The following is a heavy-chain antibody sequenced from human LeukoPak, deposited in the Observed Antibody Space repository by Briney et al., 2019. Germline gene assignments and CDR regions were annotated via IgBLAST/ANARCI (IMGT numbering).Heavy chain of an antibody. D-gene: IGHD3-22*01. CDR1: GFTFSDYY. CDR3: ARGAMIVVVITEGQH. Sequence: GGSLRLSCAASGFTFSDYYMSWIRQAPGKGLEWVSYISSSGSTIYYADSVKGRFTISRDNAKNSLYLQMNSLRAEDTAVYYCARGAMIVVVITEGQHWGQGTLVTVSS. J-gene: IGHJ1*01. V-gene: IGHV3-11*01. CDR2: ISSSGSTI.